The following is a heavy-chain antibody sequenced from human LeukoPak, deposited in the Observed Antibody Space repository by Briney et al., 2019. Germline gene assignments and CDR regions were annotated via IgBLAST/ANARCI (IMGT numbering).Heavy chain of an antibody. CDR3: ASPVPAAMFHYYYYGMDV. CDR1: GSTWAGYY. Sequence: ASVKVSCKASGSTWAGYYMYWVGEAPKQGLEWMGWINPNSGGTNYAQKFQGRVTMTRDTSISTAYMELSRLRSDDTAVYYCASPVPAAMFHYYYYGMDVWGQGTTVTVSS. CDR2: INPNSGGT. J-gene: IGHJ6*02. V-gene: IGHV1-2*02. D-gene: IGHD2-2*01.